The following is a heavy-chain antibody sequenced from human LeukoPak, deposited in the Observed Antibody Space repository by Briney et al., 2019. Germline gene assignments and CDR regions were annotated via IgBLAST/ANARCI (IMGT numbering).Heavy chain of an antibody. Sequence: SVKVSCKASGYTFTSYGISWVRQAPGQGLEWMGGIIPIFGTANYAQKFQGRVTITADESTSTAYMELSSLRSEDTAVYYCASIHSGYSSGWYYFDYWGQGTLVTVSS. CDR3: ASIHSGYSSGWYYFDY. CDR1: GYTFTSYG. V-gene: IGHV1-69*13. J-gene: IGHJ4*02. D-gene: IGHD6-19*01. CDR2: IIPIFGTA.